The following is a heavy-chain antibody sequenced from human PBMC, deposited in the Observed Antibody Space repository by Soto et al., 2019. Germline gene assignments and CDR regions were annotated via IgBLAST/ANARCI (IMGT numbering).Heavy chain of an antibody. J-gene: IGHJ5*02. Sequence: QVQLVQSGAEVKKPGSSVKVSGKASGGTFSSYAISWVRQAPGQGLEWMGGIIPIFGTANYAQKFQGRVTITADESTSTAYMELRSLRSEDTAVYYCARENYGYSSILFDPWGQGTLVTVSS. D-gene: IGHD6-13*01. CDR2: IIPIFGTA. V-gene: IGHV1-69*01. CDR3: ARENYGYSSILFDP. CDR1: GGTFSSYA.